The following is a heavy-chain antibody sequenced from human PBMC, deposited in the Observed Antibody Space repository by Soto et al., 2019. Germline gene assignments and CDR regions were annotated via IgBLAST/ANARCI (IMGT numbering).Heavy chain of an antibody. Sequence: GGSLRLSCAASGFTFSTYGMHWVRQAPGKGLEWVAVISYDVSNRYYGDSVKGRFTISRDNSKNTLYLQMNSLRAEDTAVYYCASTWSGYYYFDSWGQGTRVTVSS. CDR1: GFTFSTYG. J-gene: IGHJ4*02. D-gene: IGHD3-3*01. CDR2: ISYDVSNR. CDR3: ASTWSGYYYFDS. V-gene: IGHV3-30*03.